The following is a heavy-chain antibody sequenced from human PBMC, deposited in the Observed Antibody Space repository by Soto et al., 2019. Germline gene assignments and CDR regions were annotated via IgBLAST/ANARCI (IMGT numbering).Heavy chain of an antibody. CDR2: IYYSGNT. Sequence: QVRLQEWGPGLVKPSQTLSLKCSVSGGSITTGGRYWSWIRQLPGKGLEWIGDIYYSGNTYYNASLKSRVTISVEAAKNQFSLKLSSVTAADPAVYYCAQALVFTGGDGFDIWRQGRLVTVSS. J-gene: IGHJ3*02. CDR1: GGSITTGGRY. V-gene: IGHV4-31*02. D-gene: IGHD1-1*01. CDR3: AQALVFTGGDGFDI.